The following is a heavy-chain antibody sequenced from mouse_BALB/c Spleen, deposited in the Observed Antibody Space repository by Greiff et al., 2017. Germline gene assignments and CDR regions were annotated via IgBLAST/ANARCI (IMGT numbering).Heavy chain of an antibody. J-gene: IGHJ2*01. CDR1: GFSLTSYG. Sequence: VQLKESGPGLVAPSQSLSITCTVSGFSLTSYGVHWVRQPPGKGLEWLGVIWAGGSTNYNSALMSRLSISKDNSKSQVFLKMNSLQTDDTAMYYCARETARALFDYWGQGTTLTVSS. V-gene: IGHV2-9*02. CDR2: IWAGGST. D-gene: IGHD3-2*01. CDR3: ARETARALFDY.